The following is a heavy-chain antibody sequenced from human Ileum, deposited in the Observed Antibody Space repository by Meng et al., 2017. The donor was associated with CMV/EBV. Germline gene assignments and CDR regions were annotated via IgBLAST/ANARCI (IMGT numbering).Heavy chain of an antibody. D-gene: IGHD1-26*01. V-gene: IGHV3-23*01. CDR2: ISGSGGST. J-gene: IGHJ4*02. CDR1: GFSFSNYA. Sequence: GESLKISCAASGFSFSNYAMSWVRRAPGKGLEWVSAISGSGGSTYYPDSVKGRFTISRDNAENTLYLQMNSLRAEDTAVYYCAREGSISGSLDWGQGTLVTVSS. CDR3: AREGSISGSLD.